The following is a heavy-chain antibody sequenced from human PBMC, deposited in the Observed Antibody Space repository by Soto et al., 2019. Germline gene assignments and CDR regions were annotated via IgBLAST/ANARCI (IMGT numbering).Heavy chain of an antibody. CDR2: MSYDGSKQ. J-gene: IGHJ5*02. CDR3: ARDMGDCSSISCNPGNNWFDP. D-gene: IGHD2-2*01. CDR1: GFTFRNYG. V-gene: IGHV3-30*03. Sequence: QVQLVESGGGVVQPGRSLRLSCGASGFTFRNYGMHWVRQGPGKGLEWVAIMSYDGSKQYYADSVKGRFTISRDNSKNTLYLEMNSLRAEDSAVYHCARDMGDCSSISCNPGNNWFDPWGQGTLVTVSS.